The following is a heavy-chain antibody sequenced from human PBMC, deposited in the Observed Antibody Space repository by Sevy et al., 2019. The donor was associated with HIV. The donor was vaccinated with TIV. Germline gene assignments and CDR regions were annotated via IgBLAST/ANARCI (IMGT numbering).Heavy chain of an antibody. Sequence: ASVKVSCKASGYTFTGYYMHWVRQAPGQGLEWMGWINPNSGGTNYAQKFQGRVTMTRDTSISTAYMELSRLRSDDTAVYYCARVLFRDYGGNSDAFDIWGQGTMVTVSS. CDR1: GYTFTGYY. CDR2: INPNSGGT. CDR3: ARVLFRDYGGNSDAFDI. D-gene: IGHD4-17*01. J-gene: IGHJ3*02. V-gene: IGHV1-2*02.